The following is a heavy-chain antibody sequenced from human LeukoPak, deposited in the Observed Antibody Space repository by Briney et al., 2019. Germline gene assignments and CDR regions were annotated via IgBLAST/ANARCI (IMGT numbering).Heavy chain of an antibody. CDR1: GYTFTNYY. V-gene: IGHV1-46*01. Sequence: ASVKVSCKASGYTFTNYYIHWVRQAPGQRLEWMGVISPTGGDTNYAQKFQGRVTMTRDTSTNTVYMELSSLRSEDTAVYYCVRGISYDSSGYYDDAFDIWGQGTMVTVSS. CDR3: VRGISYDSSGYYDDAFDI. J-gene: IGHJ3*02. D-gene: IGHD3-22*01. CDR2: ISPTGGDT.